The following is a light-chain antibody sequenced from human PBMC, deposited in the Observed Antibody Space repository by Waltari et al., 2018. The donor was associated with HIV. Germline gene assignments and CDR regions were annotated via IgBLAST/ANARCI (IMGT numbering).Light chain of an antibody. CDR2: RNN. CDR1: RSALGSNY. Sequence: QSVLTQPPSASGTPGQRVTISCSGARSALGSNYVYWYQQLPGTAPKLLIYRNNQRPSGVPDRFSASKSGTSASLAISGLRSEDEADYYCAAWDVSLRGAYVFGTGTKVAVL. J-gene: IGLJ1*01. CDR3: AAWDVSLRGAYV. V-gene: IGLV1-47*01.